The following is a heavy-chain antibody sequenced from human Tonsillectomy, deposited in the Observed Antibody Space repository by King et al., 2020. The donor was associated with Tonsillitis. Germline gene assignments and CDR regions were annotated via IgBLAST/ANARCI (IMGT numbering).Heavy chain of an antibody. D-gene: IGHD6-19*01. CDR1: GLTFSSYA. J-gene: IGHJ4*02. CDR3: AKKLNKKTAYSTVWYEDS. Sequence: DVQLVESGGGLVQPGGSLRLSCAASGLTFSSYAMSWVRQAPGKGLEWVSTITGSGASTYYADSMKDRFTISRDNSNNTLYLQMNSRRAEATAVYYCAKKLNKKTAYSTVWYEDSWGQGTLVTVAS. V-gene: IGHV3-23*04. CDR2: ITGSGAST.